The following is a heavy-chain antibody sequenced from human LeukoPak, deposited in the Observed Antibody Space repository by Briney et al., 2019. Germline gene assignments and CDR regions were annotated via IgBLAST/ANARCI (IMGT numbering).Heavy chain of an antibody. CDR3: ARDPGPLLNYYGMDV. CDR1: GDTFTSYA. CDR2: INTNTGNP. J-gene: IGHJ6*02. D-gene: IGHD3-9*01. Sequence: ASVKVSCKASGDTFTSYAMNWVRQAPGQGLEWMGWINTNTGNPTYARGFTGRFVFSLDTSVSTAYLQISSLKAEDTAVYYCARDPGPLLNYYGMDVWGQGTTVTVSS. V-gene: IGHV7-4-1*02.